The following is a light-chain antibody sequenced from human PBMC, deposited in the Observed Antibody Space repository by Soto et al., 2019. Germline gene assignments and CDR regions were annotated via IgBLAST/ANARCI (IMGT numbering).Light chain of an antibody. Sequence: QSALTQPPSASGTPGQRVTISCSGSSSNIGNHYVSWYQQLPGTAPKLLIYNNDQRPSGVPDRFSGSKSGTSASLAISGLRFEDEADYYCAAWDDSLSGRVFGTGTQVTVL. CDR3: AAWDDSLSGRV. CDR2: NND. V-gene: IGLV1-47*01. CDR1: SSNIGNHY. J-gene: IGLJ1*01.